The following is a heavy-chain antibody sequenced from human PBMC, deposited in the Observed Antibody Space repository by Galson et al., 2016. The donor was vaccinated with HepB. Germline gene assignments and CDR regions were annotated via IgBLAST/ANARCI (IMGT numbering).Heavy chain of an antibody. CDR3: ARSSFGVSNP. D-gene: IGHD3-3*01. Sequence: SVKVSCKASGYPYISYGINWVRQAPGQGLEWMGWMSASNGNTDYAQKFHGRGTSTTDTSTNTPYMELRSLRSDDTAMYYCARSSFGVSNPWGQGTLVTVSS. V-gene: IGHV1-18*01. CDR1: GYPYISYG. CDR2: MSASNGNT. J-gene: IGHJ5*02.